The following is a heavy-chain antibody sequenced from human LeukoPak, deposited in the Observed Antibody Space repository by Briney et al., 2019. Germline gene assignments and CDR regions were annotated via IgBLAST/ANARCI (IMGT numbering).Heavy chain of an antibody. CDR3: ARGRVPSTNFVDAFDI. CDR1: GGTFSSYA. V-gene: IGHV1-69*05. J-gene: IGHJ3*02. Sequence: SVKVSCKASGGTFSSYAISWVRQAPGQGLEWMGGIIPVFGTKRHAQKFQGRVTISTDESTSTAYMELSSLRSEDSAVYYCARGRVPSTNFVDAFDIWGQGTMVSVSS. CDR2: IIPVFGTK. D-gene: IGHD2/OR15-2a*01.